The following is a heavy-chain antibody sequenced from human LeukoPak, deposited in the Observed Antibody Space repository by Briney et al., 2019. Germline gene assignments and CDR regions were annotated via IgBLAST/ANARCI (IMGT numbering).Heavy chain of an antibody. V-gene: IGHV3-30*12. D-gene: IGHD1-26*01. Sequence: PGESLRLSCATSGFSFSSYGMHWVRQAPGKGLEWVAYIHTDVSSKYYADSVKGRFTISRDNSKNTLYLQMNSLRAEDTAVYYCARASVGATDFDYWGQGTLVTVSS. J-gene: IGHJ4*02. CDR1: GFSFSSYG. CDR3: ARASVGATDFDY. CDR2: IHTDVSSK.